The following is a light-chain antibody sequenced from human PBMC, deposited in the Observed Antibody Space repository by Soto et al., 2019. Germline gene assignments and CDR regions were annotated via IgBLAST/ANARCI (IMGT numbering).Light chain of an antibody. CDR3: CSYAGGVI. J-gene: IGLJ2*01. CDR2: EVT. CDR1: SSDVGSYNL. Sequence: QSALAQPASVSGSPGQSITISCTGTSSDVGSYNLVSWYQQYPGKAPKLMIYEVTKRPSGVSDRFSGSKSGNTASLTISGLQAEDEADYYCCSYAGGVIFGGGTKLPVL. V-gene: IGLV2-23*02.